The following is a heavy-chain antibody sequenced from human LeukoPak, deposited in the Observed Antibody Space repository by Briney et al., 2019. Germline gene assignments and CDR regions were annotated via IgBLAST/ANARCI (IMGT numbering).Heavy chain of an antibody. CDR1: GYTFTGYY. V-gene: IGHV1-2*06. J-gene: IGHJ4*02. D-gene: IGHD1-20*01. CDR3: ARYNWNPTGHEPRSDY. CDR2: INPNSGGT. Sequence: ASVKVSCKASGYTFTGYYMHWVRQAPGQGLEWMGRINPNSGGTNYAQKFQGRVTMTRDTSISTAYMELSRLRSDDTAVYYCARYNWNPTGHEPRSDYWGQGTLVTVSS.